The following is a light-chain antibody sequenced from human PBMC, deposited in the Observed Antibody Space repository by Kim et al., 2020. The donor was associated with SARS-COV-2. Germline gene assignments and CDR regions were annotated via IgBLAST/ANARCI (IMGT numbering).Light chain of an antibody. J-gene: IGLJ3*02. CDR2: EDN. V-gene: IGLV6-57*03. Sequence: KTMTITCCRGSGSIASNYVQWYQQLPGSAPTNVIYEDNQRPSGVPDRCSGAINSASNAASRTICGQKTEDEADYCGKSYDSSSHWVFGGGTKLTVL. CDR1: SGSIASNY. CDR3: KSYDSSSHWV.